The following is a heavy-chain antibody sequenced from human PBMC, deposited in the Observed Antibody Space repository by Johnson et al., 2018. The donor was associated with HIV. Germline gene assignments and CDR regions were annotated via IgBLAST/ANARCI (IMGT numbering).Heavy chain of an antibody. CDR1: GFTFRDSV. Sequence: QVQLVESGGGVVQPGTSLRLSCEASGFTFRDSVMHWVRQAPGEGLEWVAGTSVDGNSKYYPDSLKGRFTISRDNSDNTLYLQMDSLTAEDTAVYYCARGQHSSGWCDVFDIWGQGTVVTVSS. V-gene: IGHV3-30-3*01. J-gene: IGHJ3*02. D-gene: IGHD6-19*01. CDR2: TSVDGNSK. CDR3: ARGQHSSGWCDVFDI.